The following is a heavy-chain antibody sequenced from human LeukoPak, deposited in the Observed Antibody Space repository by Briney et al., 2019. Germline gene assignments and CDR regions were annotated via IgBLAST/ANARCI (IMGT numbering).Heavy chain of an antibody. Sequence: PGGSLRLSCVATEFRISSFWMSWVRQAPGKGLEWVANIKEDGSGRNYADSVKGRFTISTDNGKNSVYLQMNSLRAEDTAVYYCARVLNYYDTSGYDISFWGQGTLVTVSS. V-gene: IGHV3-7*02. CDR1: EFRISSFW. CDR2: IKEDGSGR. D-gene: IGHD3-22*01. J-gene: IGHJ4*02. CDR3: ARVLNYYDTSGYDISF.